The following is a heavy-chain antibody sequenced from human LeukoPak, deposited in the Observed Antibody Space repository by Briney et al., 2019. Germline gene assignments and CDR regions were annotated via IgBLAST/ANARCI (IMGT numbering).Heavy chain of an antibody. D-gene: IGHD3-10*01. CDR3: ARHDYYGSLNWFDP. Sequence: SETLSLTCSVSGDSISSSTYYWGWIRQPPGKGLEWIGSIYYSGRTYYNPSLKSRLTISVDTSKNQFSFKLTSVTAADTAVYYCARHDYYGSLNWFDPWGQGTLITVSS. CDR2: IYYSGRT. CDR1: GDSISSSTYY. V-gene: IGHV4-39*01. J-gene: IGHJ5*02.